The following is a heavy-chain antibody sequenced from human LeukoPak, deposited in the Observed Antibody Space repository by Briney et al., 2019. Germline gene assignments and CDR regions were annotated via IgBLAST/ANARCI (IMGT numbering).Heavy chain of an antibody. J-gene: IGHJ5*02. Sequence: PGGSLRLSCVASGFTFKSHSMNWVRQAPGKGLEWVSAISGSGGSTYYADSVKGRFTISRDNSKNTLYLQMNSLRAEDTAVYYCAKTSGRITYYDILTYNWFDPWGQGTLVTVSS. D-gene: IGHD3-9*01. V-gene: IGHV3-23*01. CDR1: GFTFKSHS. CDR3: AKTSGRITYYDILTYNWFDP. CDR2: ISGSGGST.